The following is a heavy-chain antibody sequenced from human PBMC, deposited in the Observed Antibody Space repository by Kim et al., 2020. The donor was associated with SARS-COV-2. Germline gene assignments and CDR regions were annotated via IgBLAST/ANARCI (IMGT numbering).Heavy chain of an antibody. CDR1: GFTFSSYS. CDR2: ISSSSSTI. J-gene: IGHJ4*02. V-gene: IGHV3-48*04. CDR3: ARDRDTAMGTTLYDY. D-gene: IGHD5-18*01. Sequence: GGSLRLSCAASGFTFSSYSMNWVRQAPGKGLEWVSYISSSSSTIYYADSVKGRFTISRDNAKNSLYLQMNSLRAEDTAVYYCARDRDTAMGTTLYDYWGQGTLVTVSS.